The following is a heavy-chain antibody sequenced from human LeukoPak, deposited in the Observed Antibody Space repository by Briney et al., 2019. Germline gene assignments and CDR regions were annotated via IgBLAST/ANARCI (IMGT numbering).Heavy chain of an antibody. D-gene: IGHD6-19*01. CDR3: AKDKNVRYSSGWYWREFDY. V-gene: IGHV3-30*18. J-gene: IGHJ4*02. CDR2: ISYDGSDK. CDR1: GFTFSSYG. Sequence: GGSLRLSCAASGFTFSSYGMHWVRQAPGKGLEWVAVISYDGSDKYYADSVKGRFTISRDNSKNTLYLQMNSLRAEDTAVYYCAKDKNVRYSSGWYWREFDYWGQGTLVTVSS.